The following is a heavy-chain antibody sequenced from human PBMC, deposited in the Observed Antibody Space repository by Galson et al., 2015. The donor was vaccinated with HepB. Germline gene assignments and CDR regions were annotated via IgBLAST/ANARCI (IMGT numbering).Heavy chain of an antibody. CDR3: AKDQGDYGDYWYFDL. CDR1: GSTFSSYA. Sequence: SLRLSCAASGSTFSSYAMSWVRQAPGKGLEWVSAISGSGGSTYYADSVKGRFTISRDNSKNTLYLQMNSLRAEDTAVYYCAKDQGDYGDYWYFDLWGRGTLVTVSS. V-gene: IGHV3-23*01. J-gene: IGHJ2*01. D-gene: IGHD4-17*01. CDR2: ISGSGGST.